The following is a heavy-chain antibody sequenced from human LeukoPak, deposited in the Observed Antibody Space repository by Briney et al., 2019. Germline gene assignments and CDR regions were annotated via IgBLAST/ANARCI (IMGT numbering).Heavy chain of an antibody. J-gene: IGHJ6*04. CDR1: GYTFTSYD. V-gene: IGHV1-8*03. D-gene: IGHD3-3*01. CDR2: MNPNSGNT. Sequence: ASVKVSCKASGYTFTSYDINWVRQATGQGLEWMGWMNPNSGNTGYAQKFQGRVTITRNTSISTAYMELSSLRSEDTAVYYCARGFENTIFGADPMDVWGKGTTVTVSS. CDR3: ARGFENTIFGADPMDV.